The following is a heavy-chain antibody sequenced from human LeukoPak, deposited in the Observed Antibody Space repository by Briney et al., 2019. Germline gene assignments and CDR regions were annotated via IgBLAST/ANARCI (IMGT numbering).Heavy chain of an antibody. V-gene: IGHV3-66*01. J-gene: IGHJ4*02. Sequence: PGGSLRLSCAASGFTVSSNYMSWVRQAPGKGLERVSVIYSGGSTYYADSVKGRFTISRDNSKNTLYLQMNSLRAEDTAVYYCASRRGYSYGYNYWGQGTLVTVSS. CDR2: IYSGGST. CDR1: GFTVSSNY. CDR3: ASRRGYSYGYNY. D-gene: IGHD5-18*01.